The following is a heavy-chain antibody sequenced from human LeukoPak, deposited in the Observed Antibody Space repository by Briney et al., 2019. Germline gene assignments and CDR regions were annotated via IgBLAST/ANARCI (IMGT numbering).Heavy chain of an antibody. D-gene: IGHD3-10*01. CDR2: ISSSSSTI. CDR3: ARGLGERASARYYFDY. Sequence: GGSLRLSCAASGFTFSSYSMNWVRQAPGKGLAWVSFISSSSSTIYYADSVKGRFTISRDNAKNSLYLQMNSLRAEDTAVYYCARGLGERASARYYFDYWGQGTLVTVSS. J-gene: IGHJ4*02. CDR1: GFTFSSYS. V-gene: IGHV3-48*04.